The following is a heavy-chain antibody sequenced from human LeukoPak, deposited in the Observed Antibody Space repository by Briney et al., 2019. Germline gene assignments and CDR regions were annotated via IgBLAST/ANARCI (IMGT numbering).Heavy chain of an antibody. D-gene: IGHD2-2*02. CDR3: ARLVYCSSTSCYTNWFDP. CDR1: GGSISSYY. Sequence: SETLSLTCTVSGGSISSYYWSWIRQPAGKGLEWIGRIYTSGSTNYSPSLKSQVTMSVDTSKNQFSLKLSSVTAADTAVYYCARLVYCSSTSCYTNWFDPWGQGTLVTVSS. V-gene: IGHV4-4*07. J-gene: IGHJ5*02. CDR2: IYTSGST.